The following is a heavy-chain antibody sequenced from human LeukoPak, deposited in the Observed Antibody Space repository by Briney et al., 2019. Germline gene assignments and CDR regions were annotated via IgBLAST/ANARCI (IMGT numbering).Heavy chain of an antibody. CDR2: ISSSSSTI. Sequence: PGGSLRLSCAASGFTVSSYSMNWVRQAPGKGLEWVSYISSSSSTIYYADSVKGRFTISRDNAKNSLYLQMNSLRAEDTAVYYCARSSDILTGSYYFDYWGQGTLVTVSS. V-gene: IGHV3-48*04. CDR1: GFTVSSYS. CDR3: ARSSDILTGSYYFDY. D-gene: IGHD3-9*01. J-gene: IGHJ4*02.